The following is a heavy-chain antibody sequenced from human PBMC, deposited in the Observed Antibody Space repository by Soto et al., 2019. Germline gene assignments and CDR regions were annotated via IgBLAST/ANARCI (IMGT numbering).Heavy chain of an antibody. D-gene: IGHD7-27*01. V-gene: IGHV3-73*01. CDR3: TRPDNWGNRVDY. CDR2: IRSKANSYAT. CDR1: GFTFSGSA. Sequence: GESLKISCAASGFTFSGSAMHWVRQASGKGLEWVGRIRSKANSYATAYAASVKGRFTISRDDSKNTAYLQMNSLKTEDTAVYYCTRPDNWGNRVDYWGQGTLVTVSS. J-gene: IGHJ4*02.